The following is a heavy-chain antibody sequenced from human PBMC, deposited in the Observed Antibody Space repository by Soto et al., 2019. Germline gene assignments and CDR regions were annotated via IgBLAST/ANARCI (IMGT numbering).Heavy chain of an antibody. CDR2: MNPNSGNT. V-gene: IGHV1-8*01. Sequence: GASVKVSCKASGYTFTSYDINWVRQATGQGLEWMGWMNPNSGNTGYAQKFQGRVTMTRNTSISTAYMELSSLRSEDTAVYYCASASGYSSSWYAPSFSYYYYYGMDVWSQGTTVTVSS. CDR3: ASASGYSSSWYAPSFSYYYYYGMDV. CDR1: GYTFTSYD. J-gene: IGHJ6*02. D-gene: IGHD6-13*01.